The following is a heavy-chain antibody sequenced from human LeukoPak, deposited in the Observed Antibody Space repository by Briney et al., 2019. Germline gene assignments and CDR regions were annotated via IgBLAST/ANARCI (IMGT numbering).Heavy chain of an antibody. D-gene: IGHD6-6*01. V-gene: IGHV4-4*02. CDR1: GTSISNNNW. Sequence: SGTLSLTCAVSGTSISNNNWWNWVRQPPGKGLEWVGDIFHTGTTNYNSSLKSRVTISLDKSKNQFSLKLTSVTAADTAVYYCAREGRGSSSGLDYWGQGTLVTVSS. CDR3: AREGRGSSSGLDY. CDR2: IFHTGTT. J-gene: IGHJ4*02.